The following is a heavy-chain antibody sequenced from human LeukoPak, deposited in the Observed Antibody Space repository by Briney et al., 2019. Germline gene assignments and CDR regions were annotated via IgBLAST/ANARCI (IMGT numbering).Heavy chain of an antibody. V-gene: IGHV3-64D*06. CDR3: AAAAGTGDDAFDI. D-gene: IGHD6-13*01. J-gene: IGHJ3*02. Sequence: GGSLRLSCSASGFTFSRYAMHWVRQAPGKGLEYVSAISSNGGSTYYADSVKGRFTISRDNSKNTLYLQMSSLRAEDTAVYYCAAAAGTGDDAFDIWGQGTMVTVSS. CDR1: GFTFSRYA. CDR2: ISSNGGST.